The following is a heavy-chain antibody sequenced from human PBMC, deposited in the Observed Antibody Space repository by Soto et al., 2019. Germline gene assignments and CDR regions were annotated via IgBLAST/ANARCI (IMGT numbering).Heavy chain of an antibody. J-gene: IGHJ3*02. Sequence: SETLSLTCAVSGYSISSGYYWGWIRQPPGKGLEWIGSIYHSGSTYYNPSLKSRVTISVDTSKNQFSLKLSSVTAAGTAVYYCARGRPGEGAFDIWGQGTMVTVSS. V-gene: IGHV4-38-2*01. CDR2: IYHSGST. CDR1: GYSISSGYY. CDR3: ARGRPGEGAFDI. D-gene: IGHD4-17*01.